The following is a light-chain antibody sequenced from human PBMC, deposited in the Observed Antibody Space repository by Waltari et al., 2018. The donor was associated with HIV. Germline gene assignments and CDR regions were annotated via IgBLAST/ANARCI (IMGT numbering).Light chain of an antibody. V-gene: IGLV3-1*01. CDR1: KLGDKY. J-gene: IGLJ2*01. Sequence: SYELTQQPSVSVSPGQTASITCSGDKLGDKYACWYQQRPGQSPVLVIYQDTKRPSGISERFSGANSGNTATLTITGTQTMDEADYYCQAWDSNTFVVFGGGTKLTVL. CDR2: QDT. CDR3: QAWDSNTFVV.